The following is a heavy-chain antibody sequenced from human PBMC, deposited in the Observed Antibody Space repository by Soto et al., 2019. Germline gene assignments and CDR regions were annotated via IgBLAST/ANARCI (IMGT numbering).Heavy chain of an antibody. V-gene: IGHV3-30-3*01. CDR1: GFTFSSYA. D-gene: IGHD1-20*01. CDR3: ARVTGTFDY. Sequence: QVQLVESGGGVVQPGRSLRLSCAASGFTFSSYAMHWVRQAPGKGLEWVAVISYDGSNKYYADSVKGRFTISRDNSKNTLYLQMNSLRAEDTAVYYCARVTGTFDYWGQGTLVTVSS. CDR2: ISYDGSNK. J-gene: IGHJ4*02.